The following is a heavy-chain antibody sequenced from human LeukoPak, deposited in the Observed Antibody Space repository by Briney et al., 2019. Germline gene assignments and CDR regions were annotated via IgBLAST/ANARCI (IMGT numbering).Heavy chain of an antibody. CDR2: INHSGST. Sequence: PSETLSLTCAVYGGSFSGYYWSWIRQPPGKGLEWIGEINHSGSTNYNPSLKSRVTISVDTSKNQFSLKLSSVTAAGTAVYYCARRRGSFDYWGQGTLVTVSS. J-gene: IGHJ4*02. D-gene: IGHD6-25*01. V-gene: IGHV4-34*01. CDR3: ARRRGSFDY. CDR1: GGSFSGYY.